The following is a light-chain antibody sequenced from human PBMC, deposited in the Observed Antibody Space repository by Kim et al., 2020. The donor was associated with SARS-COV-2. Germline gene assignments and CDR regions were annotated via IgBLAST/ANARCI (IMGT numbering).Light chain of an antibody. V-gene: IGLV3-19*01. Sequence: SSELTQDPAVSVALGQTVRLTCQGDSLRSYYANWYQQKPGQAPILVIYGKNNRPSGIPDRFSGSSSGNTASLTITGTQAGDEADYYCNSRASHNNVLFGG. CDR3: NSRASHNNVL. J-gene: IGLJ2*01. CDR2: GKN. CDR1: SLRSYY.